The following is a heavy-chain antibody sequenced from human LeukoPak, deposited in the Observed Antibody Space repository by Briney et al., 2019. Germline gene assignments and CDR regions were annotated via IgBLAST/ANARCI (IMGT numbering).Heavy chain of an antibody. CDR3: ASSTMVRGYYYYYYMDV. D-gene: IGHD3-10*01. V-gene: IGHV4-61*02. CDR1: GGSISSGSYY. J-gene: IGHJ6*03. Sequence: SETLSLTCTVSGGSISSGSYYWRWIRQPAGKGLEWIGRIYTSGSTNYNPSLKSRVTISVDTSKNQFSLKLSSVTAADTAVYYCASSTMVRGYYYYYYMDVWGKGTTVTVSS. CDR2: IYTSGST.